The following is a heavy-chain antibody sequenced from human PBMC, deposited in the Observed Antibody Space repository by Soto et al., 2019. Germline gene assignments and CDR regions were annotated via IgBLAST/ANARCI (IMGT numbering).Heavy chain of an antibody. CDR3: ARDRANWFDP. J-gene: IGHJ5*02. Sequence: PGGSLRLSCAASGFTFSSYSMNWVRQAPGKGLEWVSYISSSSSTIYYADSVKGRFTISRDNSKNTLDLQMNDLRAEDTAVYYCARDRANWFDPWGQGTLVTVSS. CDR1: GFTFSSYS. CDR2: ISSSSSTI. V-gene: IGHV3-48*01.